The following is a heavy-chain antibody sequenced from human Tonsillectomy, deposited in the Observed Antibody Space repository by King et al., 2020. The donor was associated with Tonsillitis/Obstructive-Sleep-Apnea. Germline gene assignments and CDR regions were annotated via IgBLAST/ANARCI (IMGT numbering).Heavy chain of an antibody. Sequence: VQLVESGGGLVQPGGSLRLSCAASGFTFSSYAMSWVRQAPGKGLEWVSSIISSGGGTYYADSVKGRFTISRDNSKNTLYLQMKSLRAEDTAVYYCAKGRGCFYYWGQGTLVTVSS. J-gene: IGHJ4*02. D-gene: IGHD3-10*01. CDR2: IISSGGGT. V-gene: IGHV3-23*04. CDR1: GFTFSSYA. CDR3: AKGRGCFYY.